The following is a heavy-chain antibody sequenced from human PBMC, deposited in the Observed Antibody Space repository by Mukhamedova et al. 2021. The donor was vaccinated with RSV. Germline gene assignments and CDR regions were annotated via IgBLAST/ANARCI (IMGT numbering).Heavy chain of an antibody. V-gene: IGHV1-8*01. D-gene: IGHD4-17*01. CDR2: MNPNSGNT. J-gene: IGHJ4*02. CDR3: ARGFDGDPIDY. CDR1: D. Sequence: DINWVRQATGQGLEWMGWMNPNSGNTGYAQKFQGRVTMTRNTSISTAYMELSSLRSEDTAVYYCARGFDGDPIDYWAREPWSPSP.